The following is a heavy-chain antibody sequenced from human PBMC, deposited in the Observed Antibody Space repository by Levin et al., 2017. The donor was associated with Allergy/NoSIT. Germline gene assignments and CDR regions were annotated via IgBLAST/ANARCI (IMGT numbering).Heavy chain of an antibody. CDR2: TYYRSKWYN. CDR1: GDSVSSNSAA. CDR3: ARHTEEYNWNDVVRYYFDY. V-gene: IGHV6-1*01. D-gene: IGHD1-20*01. J-gene: IGHJ4*02. Sequence: SQTLSLTCAISGDSVSSNSAAWNWIRQSPSRGLEWLGRTYYRSKWYNDYAVSVKSRITINPDTSKNQFSLQLNSVTPEDTAVYYCARHTEEYNWNDVVRYYFDYWGQGTLVTVSS.